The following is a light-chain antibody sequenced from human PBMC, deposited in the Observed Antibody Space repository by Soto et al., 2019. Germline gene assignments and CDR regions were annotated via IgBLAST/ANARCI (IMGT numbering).Light chain of an antibody. Sequence: EVVMTQCPAALSVCTGERATLSFRPSQSVTSNYLAWYQQKPGQAPRLLIYGISNRATGVPDRFSGGGYGTDFNLTISSLQSDDFAVYYCQQYLDWPRTFGQGTKVDIK. CDR1: QSVTSN. J-gene: IGKJ1*01. V-gene: IGKV3D-15*01. CDR3: QQYLDWPRT. CDR2: GIS.